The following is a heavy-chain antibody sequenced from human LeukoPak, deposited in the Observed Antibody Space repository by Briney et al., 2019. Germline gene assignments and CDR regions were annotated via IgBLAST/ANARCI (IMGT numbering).Heavy chain of an antibody. CDR2: ISSGGNT. CDR1: GFTVSSNS. CDR3: AKVAKYYYGSETYYFFEH. J-gene: IGHJ4*02. Sequence: GGPLRLSCKVSGFTVSSNSWSWVRQAPGKGLEWVSFISSGGNTDHSDSVKGRFTISRDNSKNTLYLQMNSLRVEDTAVYYCAKVAKYYYGSETYYFFEHWGQGTPVTASS. D-gene: IGHD3-10*01. V-gene: IGHV3-53*01.